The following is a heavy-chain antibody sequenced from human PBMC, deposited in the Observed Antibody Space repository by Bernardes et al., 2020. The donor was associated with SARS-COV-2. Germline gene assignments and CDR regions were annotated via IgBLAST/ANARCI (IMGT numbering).Heavy chain of an antibody. J-gene: IGHJ4*02. CDR1: GYTFTGFY. CDR3: ARGSGSYRATDF. V-gene: IGHV1-2*02. CDR2: INPNSGGT. Sequence: ASVKVSCKASGYTFTGFYMYWVRQAPGQGLEWMGWINPNSGGTAYAQKFQGRVTLTRDRSFNTAYMELSRLRSDDTAVYYCARGSGSYRATDFWGQGTLVTVSS. D-gene: IGHD1-26*01.